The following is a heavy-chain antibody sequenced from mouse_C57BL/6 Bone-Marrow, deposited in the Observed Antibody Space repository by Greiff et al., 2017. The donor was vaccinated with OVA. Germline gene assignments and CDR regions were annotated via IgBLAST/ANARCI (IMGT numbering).Heavy chain of an antibody. CDR2: IWTGGGT. J-gene: IGHJ2*01. Sequence: VQLVESGPGLVAPSQSLSITCTVSGFSLTSYAISWVRQPPGKGLEWLGVIWTGGGTNYNSALKSRLSISKDNSKSQVFLKMNSLQTDDTARYYCARNCYDGHYYAMYYWGQGTTLTVSS. V-gene: IGHV2-9-1*01. CDR3: ARNCYDGHYYAMYY. D-gene: IGHD1-1*02. CDR1: GFSLTSYA.